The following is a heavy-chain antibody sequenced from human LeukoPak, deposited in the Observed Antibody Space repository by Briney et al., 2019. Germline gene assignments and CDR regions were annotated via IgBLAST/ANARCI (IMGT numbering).Heavy chain of an antibody. J-gene: IGHJ3*01. CDR1: GFTFSSYS. D-gene: IGHD3/OR15-3a*01. V-gene: IGHV3-74*01. Sequence: PGGSLRLSCAASGFTFSSYSIYWVRQVPGKGLEYVSRINNDGRGTTYADSVKGRFTISRDNAKNTVYLQMNSLRPEDTAMYYCARGGLDHAFDVWGQGTMVTVSS. CDR3: ARGGLDHAFDV. CDR2: INNDGRGT.